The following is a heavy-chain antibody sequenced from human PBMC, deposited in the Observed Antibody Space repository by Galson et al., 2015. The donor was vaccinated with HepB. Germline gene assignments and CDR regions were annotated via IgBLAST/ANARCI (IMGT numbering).Heavy chain of an antibody. D-gene: IGHD3-9*01. Sequence: PALVKPTQTLTLTRTFSGFSLSTCGVGVGWIRQPPGKALEWLALIYWDDDKRYSPSLKSRLTITKDTSKNQVVLTMTNMDPVDTATYYCAHILRYFDWRTITYAFDIWGQGTMVTVSS. J-gene: IGHJ3*02. CDR1: GFSLSTCGVG. CDR2: IYWDDDK. CDR3: AHILRYFDWRTITYAFDI. V-gene: IGHV2-5*02.